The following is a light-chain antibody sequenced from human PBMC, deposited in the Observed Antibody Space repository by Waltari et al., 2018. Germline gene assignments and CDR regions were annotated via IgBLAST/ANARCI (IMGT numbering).Light chain of an antibody. CDR2: EVN. CDR1: SSDVGSYNL. V-gene: IGLV2-23*02. J-gene: IGLJ1*01. CDR3: CSYAGSGIYV. Sequence: QSALTQPASVSGSPGQSITVSCTGTSSDVGSYNLVSWFQQYPDTAPKLLIFEVNKRPSGVSNRFSGSKSGNTASLTIAGLQAGDEADYYCCSYAGSGIYVFGTGAKVTVL.